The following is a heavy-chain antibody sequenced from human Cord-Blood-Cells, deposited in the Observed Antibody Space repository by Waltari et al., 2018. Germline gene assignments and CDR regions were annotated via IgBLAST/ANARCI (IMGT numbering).Heavy chain of an antibody. J-gene: IGHJ6*03. Sequence: QVQLQESGPGLVKPSETLSLTCTVSGGSISSYYWSWIRQPAGKGLEWIGRIYTSGSTNYNPSLQSRVTSSVDASKNQFSLTLSSVTAADTAVYYCARDGAAAGTYRYYYYMDVWGKGTTVTVSS. CDR2: IYTSGST. CDR3: ARDGAAAGTYRYYYYMDV. D-gene: IGHD6-13*01. CDR1: GGSISSYY. V-gene: IGHV4-4*07.